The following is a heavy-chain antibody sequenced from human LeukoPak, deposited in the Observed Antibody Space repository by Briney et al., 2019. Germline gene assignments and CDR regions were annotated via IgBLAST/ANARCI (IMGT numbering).Heavy chain of an antibody. V-gene: IGHV3-7*01. J-gene: IGHJ4*02. CDR1: GFTFSGYW. Sequence: QPGGSPRLSCAASGFTFSGYWMTWVRQAPGKGLEWVAIIKPDGSENYYVDSVKGRFTISRDNTKNSLCLQMNNLRAEDTAVYYCARNKGDDWGQGTLVTVSS. D-gene: IGHD1/OR15-1a*01. CDR3: ARNKGDD. CDR2: IKPDGSEN.